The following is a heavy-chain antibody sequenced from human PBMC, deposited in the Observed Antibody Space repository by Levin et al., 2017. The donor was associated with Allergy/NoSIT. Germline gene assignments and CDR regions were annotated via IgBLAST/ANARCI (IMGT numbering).Heavy chain of an antibody. J-gene: IGHJ4*02. V-gene: IGHV3-23*01. CDR2: ISGSGGST. D-gene: IGHD2-8*01. CDR1: GFSFSGHA. CDR3: AKKMLYGDYFDF. Sequence: PGESLKISCAASGFSFSGHAMRWVRQAPGKGLEWVSAISGSGGSTYYADSVKGRFTISRDDSQNTLFLQVNSLRAEDTAVYYCAKKMLYGDYFDFWGQGTLVTVSS.